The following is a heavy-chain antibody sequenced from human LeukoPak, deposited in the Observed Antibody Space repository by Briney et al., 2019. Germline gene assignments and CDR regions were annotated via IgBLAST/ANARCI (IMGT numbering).Heavy chain of an antibody. V-gene: IGHV3-53*01. CDR3: ARGCYYERSGYCPFDY. CDR1: GFIVSNNY. J-gene: IGHJ4*02. D-gene: IGHD3-22*01. Sequence: GGSLRLSCAASGFIVSNNYTNWVRQAPGKGLEWVSIIYSGGGTYYADSVKGRFTISRDNSKNTLYLQTNSLRADDTAVYYCARGCYYERSGYCPFDYWGPGTLVTVSS. CDR2: IYSGGGT.